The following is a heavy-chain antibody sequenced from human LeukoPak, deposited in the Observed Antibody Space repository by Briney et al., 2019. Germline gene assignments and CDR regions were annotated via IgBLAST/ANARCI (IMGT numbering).Heavy chain of an antibody. CDR2: ISSYNGNT. J-gene: IGHJ3*02. Sequence: ASVKVSCKASVYTFTSYGISWVRQAPGQGLEWMGWISSYNGNTNYAQQLQGRVTMTTDTSTSTDYMELRSLRSDDTAVYYCAREGLGGAVGLYAFDIWGQGTMVTVSS. CDR1: VYTFTSYG. CDR3: AREGLGGAVGLYAFDI. V-gene: IGHV1-18*01. D-gene: IGHD3-16*01.